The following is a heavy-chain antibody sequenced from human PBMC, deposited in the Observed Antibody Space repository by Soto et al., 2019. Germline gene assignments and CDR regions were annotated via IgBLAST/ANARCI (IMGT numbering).Heavy chain of an antibody. Sequence: VKVSCKASGYTFTSYAMHWVRQAPGQRLEWMGWINAGNGNTKYSQKFQGRVTITRDTSASTAYMELSSLRSEDTAVYYCAKDYYDSSGYYPPALLFDYWGQGTLVTVSS. CDR1: GYTFTSYA. J-gene: IGHJ4*02. V-gene: IGHV1-3*01. D-gene: IGHD3-22*01. CDR2: INAGNGNT. CDR3: AKDYYDSSGYYPPALLFDY.